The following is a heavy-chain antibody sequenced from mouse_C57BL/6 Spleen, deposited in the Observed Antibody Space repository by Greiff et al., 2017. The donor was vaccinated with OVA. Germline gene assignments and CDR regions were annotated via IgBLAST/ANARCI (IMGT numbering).Heavy chain of an antibody. D-gene: IGHD2-4*01. CDR2: IYPSDSET. CDR1: GYTFTSYW. J-gene: IGHJ2*01. Sequence: QVQLQQPGAELVRPGSSVKLSCKASGYTFTSYWMEWVKQRPGQGLEWIGNIYPSDSETHYNSKFKDKATLTVDKSSSTAYMQLSSLTSEDSAVYYCATYDYDGGDYWGQGTTLTVSS. CDR3: ATYDYDGGDY. V-gene: IGHV1-61*01.